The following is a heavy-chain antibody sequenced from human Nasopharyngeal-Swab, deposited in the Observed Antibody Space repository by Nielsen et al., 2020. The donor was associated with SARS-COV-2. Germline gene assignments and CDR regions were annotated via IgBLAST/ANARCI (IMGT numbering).Heavy chain of an antibody. CDR2: INAGNGNT. Sequence: ASVKVSCKASGYTFTSYAMHWVRQAPGQRLEWMGWINAGNGNTKYSQKFQGRVTITRDTSASTAYMELSSLRSEDTAVYYCARVRGSSGYYFDYWGQGTLVTVSS. CDR1: GYTFTSYA. V-gene: IGHV1-3*01. D-gene: IGHD3-22*01. CDR3: ARVRGSSGYYFDY. J-gene: IGHJ4*02.